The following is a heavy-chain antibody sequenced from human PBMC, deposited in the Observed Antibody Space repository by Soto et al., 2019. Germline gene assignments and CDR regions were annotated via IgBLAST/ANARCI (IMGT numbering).Heavy chain of an antibody. CDR3: ARDPNVGAFDI. CDR1: GFRLSSYG. V-gene: IGHV3-23*01. CDR2: VSGSGGRT. Sequence: EVQLLESGGGFVQPGGSLRLSCAASGFRLSSYGMTWVRQAPGKGLEWVSAVSGSGGRTYYADSVKGRFTVSRDKSKHALDLQKNSLRPEDTAVYVCARDPNVGAFDIWGQGTMVTVSS. J-gene: IGHJ3*02. D-gene: IGHD1-26*01.